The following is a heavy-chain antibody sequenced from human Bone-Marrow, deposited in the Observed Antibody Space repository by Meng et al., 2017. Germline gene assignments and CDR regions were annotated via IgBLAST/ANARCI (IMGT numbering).Heavy chain of an antibody. CDR2: IYSGGST. CDR3: ARGSGYHTTEYFQH. J-gene: IGHJ1*01. CDR1: GFTVSSNY. D-gene: IGHD3-22*01. Sequence: GESLKIFCAASGFTVSSNYMSWVCQAPGKGLEWVSVIYSGGSTYYADSVKGRFTISRDNSKNTLYLQMNSLRAEDTAVYYCARGSGYHTTEYFQHWGQGTLVTVSS. V-gene: IGHV3-66*02.